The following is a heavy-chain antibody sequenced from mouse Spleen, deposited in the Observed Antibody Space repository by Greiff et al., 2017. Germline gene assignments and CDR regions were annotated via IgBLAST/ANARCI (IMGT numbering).Heavy chain of an antibody. V-gene: IGHV1-22*01. CDR3: ARESRYDRLFAY. D-gene: IGHD2-14*01. CDR1: GFTFTDYN. J-gene: IGHJ3*01. CDR2: INPNSGGT. Sequence: EVQLQQSGPELVKPGASVKMSCKASGFTFTDYNMHWVKQSHGKSLEWIGYINPNSGGTSYNQKFKGKATLTVDKASSTAYMELRSLTSEDSAVYYCARESRYDRLFAYWGQGTLVTVSA.